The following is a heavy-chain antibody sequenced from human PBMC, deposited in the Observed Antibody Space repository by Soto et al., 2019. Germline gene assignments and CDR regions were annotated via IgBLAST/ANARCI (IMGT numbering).Heavy chain of an antibody. J-gene: IGHJ5*02. CDR1: GGSISSGDYY. Sequence: PSETLSLTCTVSGGSISSGDYYWSWIRQPPGKGLEWIGYIYYSGSTYYNPSLKSRVTISVDTSKNQFSLKLSSVTAADTAVYYCDRGRTGTLGYKWFDHWGQGTLVTV. V-gene: IGHV4-30-4*01. CDR3: DRGRTGTLGYKWFDH. D-gene: IGHD1-1*01. CDR2: IYYSGST.